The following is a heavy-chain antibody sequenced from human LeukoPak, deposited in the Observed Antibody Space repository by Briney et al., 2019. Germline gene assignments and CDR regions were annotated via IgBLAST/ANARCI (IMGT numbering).Heavy chain of an antibody. CDR1: GFAFHAFD. D-gene: IGHD5/OR15-5a*01. V-gene: IGHV3-43*02. J-gene: IGHJ6*02. Sequence: GGSLRLSCAASGFAFHAFDMQWVRQAPGKGLEWVSFINRDGGKTYYADSVRGRFTIARDNSKNSLYLQMNSLRAEDTAFYYCSTWAFYHSLDVWGQGTTVTVSS. CDR3: STWAFYHSLDV. CDR2: INRDGGKT.